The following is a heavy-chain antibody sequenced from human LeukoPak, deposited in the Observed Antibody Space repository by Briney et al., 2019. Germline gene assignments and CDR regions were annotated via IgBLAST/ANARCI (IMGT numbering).Heavy chain of an antibody. CDR3: AKPGIAVAGISNWFDP. D-gene: IGHD6-19*01. J-gene: IGHJ5*02. CDR2: IGGSGGST. CDR1: GFTFSSYA. V-gene: IGHV3-23*01. Sequence: GGSLRLSCAASGFTFSSYAMSWVRQAPGKGLEWVSAIGGSGGSTYYADSVKGRFTISRDNSKNTLYLQMNSLRAEDTAVYYCAKPGIAVAGISNWFDPWGQGTLVTVSS.